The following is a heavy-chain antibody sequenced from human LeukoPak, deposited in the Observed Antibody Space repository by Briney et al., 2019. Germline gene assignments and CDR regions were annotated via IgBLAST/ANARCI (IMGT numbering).Heavy chain of an antibody. CDR3: ARVHGDYRIDY. CDR2: ISVSSSDT. J-gene: IGHJ4*02. Sequence: PGGSLRLSCAASGFTFSSYSMNWVRQAPGKGLEWVSSISVSSSDTYYADSVKGRFIISRDNAKNSLYLQMNTLRGEDTAVYYCARVHGDYRIDYWGQGTLVTVSS. V-gene: IGHV3-21*01. CDR1: GFTFSSYS. D-gene: IGHD4-17*01.